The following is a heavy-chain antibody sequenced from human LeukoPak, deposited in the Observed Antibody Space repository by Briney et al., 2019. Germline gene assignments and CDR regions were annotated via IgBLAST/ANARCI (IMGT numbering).Heavy chain of an antibody. CDR3: ARVSGYYGSGSPKVMDY. CDR1: GFTFSTYA. D-gene: IGHD3-10*01. CDR2: IGGSDGRT. J-gene: IGHJ4*02. V-gene: IGHV3-23*01. Sequence: HPGGSLRLSCAASGFTFSTYAMSWVRQAPGKGLEWVSLIGGSDGRTRYADSVKGRFTISRDNSKSTLYLQMNSLRAEDTAVYYCARVSGYYGSGSPKVMDYWGQGTLVTVSS.